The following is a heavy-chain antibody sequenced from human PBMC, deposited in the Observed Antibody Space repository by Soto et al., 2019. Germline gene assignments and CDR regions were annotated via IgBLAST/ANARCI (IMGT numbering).Heavy chain of an antibody. V-gene: IGHV4-31*03. Sequence: QVQLQESGPGLVKPSQTLSLTCTVSGASISSSGYYWNWIRQHPGKGLEWIGCIYYSGSTYYNPPLMSRVTMSEDTSKNQFSLKLSSVTAADTAVYYCARAPNPPSNFYDSSGFYFFEHWGQGTLVTVSS. CDR2: IYYSGST. CDR1: GASISSSGYY. D-gene: IGHD3-22*01. J-gene: IGHJ4*02. CDR3: ARAPNPPSNFYDSSGFYFFEH.